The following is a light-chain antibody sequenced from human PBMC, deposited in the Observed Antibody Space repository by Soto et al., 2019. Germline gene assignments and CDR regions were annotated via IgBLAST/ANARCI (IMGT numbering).Light chain of an antibody. V-gene: IGLV1-40*01. J-gene: IGLJ2*01. CDR1: SSNIGADYD. CDR3: QSYDSILSVV. Sequence: QSVLTQPPSVSGAPGQRVTISCTGSSSNIGADYDVHWYQQFPGTAPKLVIYGNNNRPSGVPDRFSGSKSGTSASLAITGLQAEDEADYYCQSYDSILSVVFGGGTKLTVL. CDR2: GNN.